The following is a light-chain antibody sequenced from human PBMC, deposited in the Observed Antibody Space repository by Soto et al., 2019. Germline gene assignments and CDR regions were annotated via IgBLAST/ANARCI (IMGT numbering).Light chain of an antibody. J-gene: IGKJ4*01. V-gene: IGKV1-39*01. CDR2: GAS. Sequence: DFQLTQSPASLSASVGDRVTITCRASQSIHTSLNCLQVQPGKAPRVLIFGASSLQSGVLRRFSGSVSGTDFSLSIISLQPEDCATYYWQQTFSTIVPFGGGTRVEIK. CDR1: QSIHTS. CDR3: QQTFSTIVP.